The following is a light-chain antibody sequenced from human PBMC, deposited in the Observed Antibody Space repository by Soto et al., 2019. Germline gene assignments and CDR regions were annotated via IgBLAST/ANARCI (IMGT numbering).Light chain of an antibody. J-gene: IGLJ1*01. CDR3: SSYTSISTYA. V-gene: IGLV2-14*01. CDR2: EVS. CDR1: SSDVGGYNY. Sequence: QSALTQPASVSGSLGQSITISCTGTSSDVGGYNYVSWYQQHPGKAPKVIIYEVSNRPSGVSNRFSGSKSGNTASLTISGLQPEDEADYYCSSYTSISTYAFGTGTKVTVL.